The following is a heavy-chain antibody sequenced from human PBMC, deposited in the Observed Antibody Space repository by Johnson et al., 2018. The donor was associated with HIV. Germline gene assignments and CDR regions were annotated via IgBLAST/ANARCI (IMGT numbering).Heavy chain of an antibody. CDR2: INSDGSST. Sequence: VQLVESGGGLVQPGGSLRLSCAASGFTFSNCAMHWVRQAPGKGLVWVSRINSDGSSTSYADSVKGRFTISRDNAKNSLYLQMNSLRAEDTAVYYCARGGIVATDAFDIWGQGTMVTVSS. J-gene: IGHJ3*02. CDR3: ARGGIVATDAFDI. D-gene: IGHD5-12*01. CDR1: GFTFSNCA. V-gene: IGHV3-74*02.